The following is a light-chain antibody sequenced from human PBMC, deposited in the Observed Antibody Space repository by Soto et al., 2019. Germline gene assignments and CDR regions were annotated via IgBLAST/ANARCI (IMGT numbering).Light chain of an antibody. J-gene: IGLJ1*01. CDR3: SAWDNSLNGYV. V-gene: IGLV2-8*01. CDR2: EVN. Sequence: QSALTQPPSASGSPGQSVTISCTGTSSDVGGYNYVSWYQQHPGEAPKLMIYEVNKRPSGVPDRFSGSKSGNTASLAISGLQSEDEGDYYCSAWDNSLNGYVFGPGTKLTVL. CDR1: SSDVGGYNY.